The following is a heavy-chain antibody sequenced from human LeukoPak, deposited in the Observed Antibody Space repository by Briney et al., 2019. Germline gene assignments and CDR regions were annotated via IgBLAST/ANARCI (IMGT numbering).Heavy chain of an antibody. CDR1: GYSISSGYY. CDR3: ATLPNCSGGSCPSYAFDS. Sequence: SETLSLTCAVSGYSISSGYYWGWIRQPPGKGLEWIGSIYHSGSTYYNPSLKSRVTISVDTSKNQFSLKLSSVTAADTAVYYCATLPNCSGGSCPSYAFDSWGQGTLVTVSS. CDR2: IYHSGST. V-gene: IGHV4-38-2*01. J-gene: IGHJ4*02. D-gene: IGHD2-15*01.